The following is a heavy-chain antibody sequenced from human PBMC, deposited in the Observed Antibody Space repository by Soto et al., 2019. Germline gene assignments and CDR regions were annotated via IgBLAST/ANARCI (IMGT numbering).Heavy chain of an antibody. CDR1: GSTFTSNW. D-gene: IGHD5-18*01. CDR2: ISTYNENM. Sequence: ASGKVCCEVSGSTFTSNWIGWVRQAPGQGLEWMGWISTYNENMDSAPQLQGRLTMTTDTSTTTAYMELTNLKFDDTALYYCAYVGGYSTGDYSFDLWGQGTPVTVSS. J-gene: IGHJ4*02. CDR3: AYVGGYSTGDYSFDL. V-gene: IGHV1-18*04.